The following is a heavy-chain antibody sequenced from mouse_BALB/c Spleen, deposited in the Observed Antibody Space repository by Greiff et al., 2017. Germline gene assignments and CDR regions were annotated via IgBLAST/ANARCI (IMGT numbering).Heavy chain of an antibody. Sequence: VQLQESGPGLVAPSQSLSITCTVSGFSLTSYGVHWVRQPPGKGLEWLGVIWAGGSTNYNSALMSRLSISKDNSKSQVFLKMNSLQTDDTAMYYCARDRGNGYDDWYFDVWGAGTTVTVSS. CDR1: GFSLTSYG. CDR2: IWAGGST. CDR3: ARDRGNGYDDWYFDV. D-gene: IGHD2-2*01. V-gene: IGHV2-9*02. J-gene: IGHJ1*01.